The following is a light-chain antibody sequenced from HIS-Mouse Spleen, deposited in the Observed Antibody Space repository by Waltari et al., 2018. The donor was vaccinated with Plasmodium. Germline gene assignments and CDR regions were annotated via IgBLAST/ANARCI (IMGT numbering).Light chain of an antibody. CDR2: DVS. J-gene: IGLJ2*01. CDR3: CSYAGSYTWV. CDR1: SSDVGGYNY. V-gene: IGLV2-11*01. Sequence: QSALTQPRSVSGSPGQSVTISCTGTSSDVGGYNYFSCYQQPPGKAPKLMIYDVSKRPSGVPDRFSGSKSGNTASLTISGLQAEDEADYYCCSYAGSYTWVFGGGTKLTVL.